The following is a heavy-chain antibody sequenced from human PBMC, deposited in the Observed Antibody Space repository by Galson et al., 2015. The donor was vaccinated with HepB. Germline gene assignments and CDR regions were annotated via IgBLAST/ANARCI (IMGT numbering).Heavy chain of an antibody. D-gene: IGHD1-26*01. Sequence: LRLSCAASGFTFSSYGMHWVRQAPGKGLEWVAVISYDGSNKYYADSVKGRFTISRDNSKNTLYLQMNSLRAEDTAVYYCAKNLLRGVGATPAEDYYYYGMDVWGQGTTVTVSS. V-gene: IGHV3-30*18. J-gene: IGHJ6*02. CDR2: ISYDGSNK. CDR1: GFTFSSYG. CDR3: AKNLLRGVGATPAEDYYYYGMDV.